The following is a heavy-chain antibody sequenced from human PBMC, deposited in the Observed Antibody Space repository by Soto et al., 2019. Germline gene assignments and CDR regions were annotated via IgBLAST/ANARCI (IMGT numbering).Heavy chain of an antibody. D-gene: IGHD1-1*01. CDR1: GGSISSSSYY. J-gene: IGHJ5*02. CDR2: IYYSGST. V-gene: IGHV4-39*01. CDR3: ATRGRYNLPFDP. Sequence: QLQLQESGPGLVKPSETLSLTCTVSGGSISSSSYYWGWIRQPPGKGLEWIGSIYYSGSTYYNPSLKLRVTISGHTSKNQFPLKLSSVTAADTAVYYCATRGRYNLPFDPWGQGTLVTVSS.